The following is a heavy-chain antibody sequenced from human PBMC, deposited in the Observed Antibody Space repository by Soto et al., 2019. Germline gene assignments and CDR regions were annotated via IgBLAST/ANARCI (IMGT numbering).Heavy chain of an antibody. Sequence: QVQLVQSGAEVKKPGASVKVSCKASGYTFTSYGISWVRQAPGQGLEWMGWISAYNGNTNYAQKLQGRVTMTTDTSTSTDYMELRSLRSDDTAVYYCARAYCGGDCYPDFDYWGQGTLVTVSS. V-gene: IGHV1-18*01. J-gene: IGHJ4*02. CDR2: ISAYNGNT. CDR3: ARAYCGGDCYPDFDY. CDR1: GYTFTSYG. D-gene: IGHD2-21*02.